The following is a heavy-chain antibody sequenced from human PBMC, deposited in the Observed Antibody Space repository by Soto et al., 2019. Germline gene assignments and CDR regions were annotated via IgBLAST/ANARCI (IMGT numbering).Heavy chain of an antibody. J-gene: IGHJ4*02. CDR2: IKSKTDGGTA. D-gene: IGHD3-9*01. Sequence: PRGSLILSGIASGITLRHPWMTWVRQAAGEGPQWVGRIKSKTDGGTADSAAPGEGRATISRYDSKKTVYLQMNSLKTEDTAVYYCTTGIYYDILTGYHNVAYWGQGALVTVSS. CDR3: TTGIYYDILTGYHNVAY. V-gene: IGHV3-15*01. CDR1: GITLRHPW.